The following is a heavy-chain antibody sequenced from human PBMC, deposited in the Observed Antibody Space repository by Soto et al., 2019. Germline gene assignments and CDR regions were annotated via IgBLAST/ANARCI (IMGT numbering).Heavy chain of an antibody. CDR2: INHSGST. CDR1: GGSFSGYY. Sequence: SETLSLTCAVYGGSFSGYYWSWIRQPPGKGLEWIGEINHSGSTNYNPSLKSRVTISVDTSKNQFSLKLSSVTAADTAVYYCARVVVAATYAFDIWGQGTMVTVSS. V-gene: IGHV4-34*01. D-gene: IGHD2-15*01. CDR3: ARVVVAATYAFDI. J-gene: IGHJ3*02.